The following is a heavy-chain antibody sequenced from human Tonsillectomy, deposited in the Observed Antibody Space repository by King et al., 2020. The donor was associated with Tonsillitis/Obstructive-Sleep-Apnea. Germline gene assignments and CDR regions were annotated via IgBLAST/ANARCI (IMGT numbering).Heavy chain of an antibody. CDR3: ARQADYYDSSGWVDY. V-gene: IGHV4-59*08. Sequence: QLQESGPGLVKPSETLSLTCTVSGGSISSYYWSWIRQPPGKGLEWIGYIYYSGSTNYNPSLKSRVTISVDTSKNQFSLKLSSVTAADTAVHYCARQADYYDSSGWVDYWGQGTLVTVSS. CDR1: GGSISSYY. J-gene: IGHJ4*02. D-gene: IGHD3-22*01. CDR2: IYYSGST.